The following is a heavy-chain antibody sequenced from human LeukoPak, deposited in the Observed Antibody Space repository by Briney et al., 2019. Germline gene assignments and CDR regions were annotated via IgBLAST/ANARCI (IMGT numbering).Heavy chain of an antibody. D-gene: IGHD3-22*01. CDR1: GDTFSSYA. J-gene: IGHJ4*02. V-gene: IGHV1-69*04. Sequence: SVKVSCKASGDTFSSYAINWVRQAPGQGPEWMGRITPFLGIANYPQKFQGRVTITADKSTSTAYMELSSLRSEDTAVYYCARGESSGYIHLDYWGQGTLVTVPS. CDR3: ARGESSGYIHLDY. CDR2: ITPFLGIA.